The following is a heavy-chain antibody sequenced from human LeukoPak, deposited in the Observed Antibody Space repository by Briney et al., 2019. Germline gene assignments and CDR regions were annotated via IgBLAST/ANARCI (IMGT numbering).Heavy chain of an antibody. J-gene: IGHJ6*03. CDR3: AKDPGSYYYYYYMDV. CDR2: ISGSGGST. CDR1: GFTFSSYA. Sequence: PGGSLRLSCAASGFTFSSYAMSWVRQAPGKGLEWVSGISGSGGSTYYADSAKGRFTISRGNSKNTLYLQMNSLRAEDTAVYYCAKDPGSYYYYYYMDVWGKGTTVTVSS. V-gene: IGHV3-23*01.